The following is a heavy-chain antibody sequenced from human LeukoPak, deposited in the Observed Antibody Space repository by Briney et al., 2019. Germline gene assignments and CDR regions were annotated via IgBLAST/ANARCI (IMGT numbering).Heavy chain of an antibody. CDR2: INPNSGNT. CDR1: GYTFTSYD. D-gene: IGHD3-3*01. J-gene: IGHJ4*02. Sequence: ASVKVSCKASGYTFTSYDINWVRQATGQGLECMVCINPNSGNTGYAQKFQGRVTMTRNTSISTAYMELRSLRSEDTAVYYCARDQRPSITIFGVVTRKYYFDYWGQGTLVTVSS. V-gene: IGHV1-8*01. CDR3: ARDQRPSITIFGVVTRKYYFDY.